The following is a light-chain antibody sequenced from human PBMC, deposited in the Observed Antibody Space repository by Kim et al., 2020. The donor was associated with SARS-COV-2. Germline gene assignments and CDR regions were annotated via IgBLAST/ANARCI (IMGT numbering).Light chain of an antibody. CDR3: QSYDSSLSGSV. V-gene: IGLV1-40*01. CDR2: GNS. CDR1: SSNIGAGYD. J-gene: IGLJ3*02. Sequence: SVLTQPPSVSGAPGQRVTLSCTGSSSNIGAGYDVHWYQQLPGTAPKLLIYGNSNRPSGVPDRFSGSKSGTSASLAITGLQAEDEADYYCQSYDSSLSGSVLGGGTKRTVL.